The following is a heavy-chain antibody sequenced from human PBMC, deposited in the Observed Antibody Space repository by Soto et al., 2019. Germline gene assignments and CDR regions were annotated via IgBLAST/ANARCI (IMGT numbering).Heavy chain of an antibody. D-gene: IGHD6-13*01. CDR2: ISAYNGNT. CDR1: GYTFTSYG. V-gene: IGHV1-18*04. J-gene: IGHJ5*02. CDR3: ARDGYSRSWYKDWLDP. Sequence: ASVKVSCKASGYTFTSYGISWVRQAPGQGLEWMGWISAYNGNTNYAQKLQGRVTVTTDTSTSTAYMELRSLRSDDTAVYYCARDGYSRSWYKDWLDPWGQGTLVTVSS.